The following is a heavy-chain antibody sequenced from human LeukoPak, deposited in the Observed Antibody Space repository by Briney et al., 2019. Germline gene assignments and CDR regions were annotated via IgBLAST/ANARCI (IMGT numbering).Heavy chain of an antibody. Sequence: PGGSLRLSCAASGITFSTYGMHWVRQAPGKGLEWVAVISFDGNNKYYADSVKGRFTISRDNSKNTLYLQMSSLRVEDTAQYFCARDQGVAVAVYYFDYWGQGALVTVSS. J-gene: IGHJ4*02. CDR2: ISFDGNNK. D-gene: IGHD6-19*01. V-gene: IGHV3-30*03. CDR1: GITFSTYG. CDR3: ARDQGVAVAVYYFDY.